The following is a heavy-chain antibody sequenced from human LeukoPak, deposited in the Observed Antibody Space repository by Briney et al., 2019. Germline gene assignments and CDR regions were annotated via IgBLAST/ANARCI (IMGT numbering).Heavy chain of an antibody. J-gene: IGHJ3*02. CDR3: ASKPMTTDGFDI. CDR2: IIPIFGTA. D-gene: IGHD3-22*01. Sequence: SVKVSCKASGGTFSSYAISWVRQAPGQGLEWMGGIIPIFGTANYAQKFQGRVTITADESTSTAYMELSSLRSEDTAVYYCASKPMTTDGFDIWGQGTMVTVSS. CDR1: GGTFSSYA. V-gene: IGHV1-69*13.